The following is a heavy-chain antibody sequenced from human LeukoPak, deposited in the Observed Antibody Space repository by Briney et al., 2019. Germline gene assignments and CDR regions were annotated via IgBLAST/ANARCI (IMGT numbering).Heavy chain of an antibody. J-gene: IGHJ3*02. Sequence: PGGSLRLSCAASGFTFRTHDMHWVRQATGKGLEWVSGTGTTGDTYYPGSVKGRFTISREDGKNSLYLQMNSLRAGDTAVYFCARGRPGSGWGTLGFDIWGQGTMVTVSS. D-gene: IGHD6-19*01. CDR1: GFTFRTHD. CDR2: TGTTGDT. CDR3: ARGRPGSGWGTLGFDI. V-gene: IGHV3-13*01.